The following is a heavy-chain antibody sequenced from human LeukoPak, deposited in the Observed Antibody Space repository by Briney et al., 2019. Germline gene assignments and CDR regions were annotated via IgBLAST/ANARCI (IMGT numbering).Heavy chain of an antibody. D-gene: IGHD3-10*01. CDR2: IHYSEST. V-gene: IGHV4-59*01. CDR1: GGPIRSYY. Sequence: SETLSLTCTVSGGPIRSYYWSWMRQPPGKGLEWIGNIHYSESTNFNPSLKSRVAIAVDTSKNQFSLKLSSVTAADTTVYYCARSELLWFGGVNSGFDYWGQGTLVTVSS. J-gene: IGHJ4*02. CDR3: ARSELLWFGGVNSGFDY.